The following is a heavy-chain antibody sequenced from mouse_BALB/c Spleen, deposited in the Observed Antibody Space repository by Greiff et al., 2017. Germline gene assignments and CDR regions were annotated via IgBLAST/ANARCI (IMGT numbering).Heavy chain of an antibody. D-gene: IGHD2-3*01. CDR1: GYSITSDYA. V-gene: IGHV3-2*02. J-gene: IGHJ2*01. CDR3: ARGHGYYDY. CDR2: ISYSGST. Sequence: EVQLQQSGPGLVKPSQSLSLTCTVTGYSITSDYAWNWIRQFPGNKLEWMGYISYSGSTSYNPSLKSRISITRDTSKNQFFLQLNSVTTEDTATYYCARGHGYYDYWGQGTTLTVSS.